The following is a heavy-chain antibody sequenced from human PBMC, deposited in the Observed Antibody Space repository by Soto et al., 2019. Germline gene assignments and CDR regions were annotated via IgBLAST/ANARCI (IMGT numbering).Heavy chain of an antibody. CDR3: AKEVLGKFDFES. CDR2: ISGRSTDT. V-gene: IGHV3-23*01. J-gene: IGHJ4*02. Sequence: EVQVLESGGALVQPGGCLRLSCATSGFTLRNYAMSWVRQAPGKGLEWVSSISGRSTDTYYADSVKGRFTISRDDSGSTLVLQMNSLRVEDTAVYYCAKEVLGKFDFESWGQGTLVTVSS. CDR1: GFTLRNYA. D-gene: IGHD1-1*01.